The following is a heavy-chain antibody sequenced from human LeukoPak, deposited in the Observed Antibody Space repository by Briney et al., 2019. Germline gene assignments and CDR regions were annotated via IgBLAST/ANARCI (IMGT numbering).Heavy chain of an antibody. Sequence: PSETLSLTCAVSGYSISSGYYWGWIRQPPGKALEWIGSIYHSGSTYYNPSLKSRVTISVDTSKNQFSLKLSSVTAADTAVYYCASNDSQDAFDIWGQGTMVTVSS. CDR3: ASNDSQDAFDI. V-gene: IGHV4-38-2*01. CDR2: IYHSGST. J-gene: IGHJ3*02. CDR1: GYSISSGYY. D-gene: IGHD3-22*01.